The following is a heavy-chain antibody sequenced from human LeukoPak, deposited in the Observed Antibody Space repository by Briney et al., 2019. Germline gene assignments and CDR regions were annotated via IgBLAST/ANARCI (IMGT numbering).Heavy chain of an antibody. CDR3: TQGSGYYFDY. D-gene: IGHD3-22*01. J-gene: IGHJ4*02. Sequence: LRLSXAVSGLTLSNVWMNWVRRAPGKGLEWVGLIKSKNDGGTTEFAAPVKGRFTISRDDSKNTLYLQMDSLTSEDTAVYYCTQGSGYYFDYWGQGTLVTVSS. V-gene: IGHV3-15*07. CDR2: IKSKNDGGTT. CDR1: GLTLSNVW.